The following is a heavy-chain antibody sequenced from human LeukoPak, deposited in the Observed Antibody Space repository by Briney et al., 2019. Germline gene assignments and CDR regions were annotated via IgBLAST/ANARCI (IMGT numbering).Heavy chain of an antibody. CDR1: GGSISSYY. D-gene: IGHD3-22*01. J-gene: IGHJ4*02. CDR3: AREGGSGYYYFDY. V-gene: IGHV4-34*01. CDR2: INHSGST. Sequence: SETLSLTCTVSGGSISSYYWSWIRQPPGKGLEWIGEINHSGSTNYNPSLKSRVTISVDTSKNQFSLKLSSVTAADTAVYYCAREGGSGYYYFDYWGQGTLVTVSS.